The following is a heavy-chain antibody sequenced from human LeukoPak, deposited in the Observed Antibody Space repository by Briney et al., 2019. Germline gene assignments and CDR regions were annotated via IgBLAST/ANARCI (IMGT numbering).Heavy chain of an antibody. CDR3: AKDSWYDSSGPRWALYYYYMDV. D-gene: IGHD3-22*01. J-gene: IGHJ6*03. V-gene: IGHV3-48*01. Sequence: GGSLRLSCAASGFTFSSYSMNWVRQAPGKGLEWVSYISSSSSTTYYADSVKGRFTISRDNSKNTLYLQMNSLRAEDTAVYYCAKDSWYDSSGPRWALYYYYMDVWGKGTTVTVSS. CDR1: GFTFSSYS. CDR2: ISSSSSTT.